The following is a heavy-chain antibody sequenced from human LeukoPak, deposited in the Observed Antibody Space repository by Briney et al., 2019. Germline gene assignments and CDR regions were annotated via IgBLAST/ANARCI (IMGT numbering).Heavy chain of an antibody. V-gene: IGHV1-2*02. CDR2: INPNSGGT. J-gene: IGHJ5*02. Sequence: ASVKVSCKASGYTFTGYYMHWVRQAPGQGLGWMGWINPNSGGTNYAQKFQGRVTMTRDTSISTAYMELSRLRSDDTAVYYCARVIVAGTLWFDPWGQGTLVTVSS. D-gene: IGHD6-19*01. CDR1: GYTFTGYY. CDR3: ARVIVAGTLWFDP.